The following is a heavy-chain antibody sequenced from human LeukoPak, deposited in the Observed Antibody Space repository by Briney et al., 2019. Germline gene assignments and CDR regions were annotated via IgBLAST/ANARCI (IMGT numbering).Heavy chain of an antibody. CDR1: GFTFSSYG. V-gene: IGHV3-30*02. Sequence: GGSLRLSCAASGFTFSSYGMHWVRQAPGKGLEWVAFIRYDGSNKYYADSVKGRFTISRDNSQNTLYLQMNSLRAEDTAVYYCARSTYYSFWSGSFDYYYYMDVWGKGTTVTVSS. D-gene: IGHD3-3*01. CDR2: IRYDGSNK. J-gene: IGHJ6*03. CDR3: ARSTYYSFWSGSFDYYYYMDV.